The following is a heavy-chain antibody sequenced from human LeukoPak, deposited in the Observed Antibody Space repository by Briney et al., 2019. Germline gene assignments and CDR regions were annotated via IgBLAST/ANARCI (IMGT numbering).Heavy chain of an antibody. J-gene: IGHJ4*02. CDR2: ILHGGGS. CDR1: GASINSDS. D-gene: IGHD1-7*01. CDR3: ARAQRRTGTRYYSDY. V-gene: IGHV4-59*01. Sequence: NSSGTLSLTCAVSGASINSDSWSWIRQPPGKGLEWVGYILHGGGSYSNPSLKSRVTISVDTSKNQFSLKLSSVTAADTAVYYCARAQRRTGTRYYSDYWGQGTLVTVSS.